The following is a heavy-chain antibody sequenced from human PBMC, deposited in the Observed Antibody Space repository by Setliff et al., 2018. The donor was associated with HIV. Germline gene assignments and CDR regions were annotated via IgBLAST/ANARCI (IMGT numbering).Heavy chain of an antibody. D-gene: IGHD3-22*01. CDR3: ASRVYYYDSSGYLREEGFDP. V-gene: IGHV4-39*01. CDR1: GGSISNSRYY. Sequence: SETLSLTCSVSGGSISNSRYYWSWIRQPPGKGLEWIGSIYYSGSTYYNPSLKSRVTISVDTSKNQFSLKLSSVTAADAAVYYCASRVYYYDSSGYLREEGFDPWGQGTLVTAPQ. J-gene: IGHJ5*02. CDR2: IYYSGST.